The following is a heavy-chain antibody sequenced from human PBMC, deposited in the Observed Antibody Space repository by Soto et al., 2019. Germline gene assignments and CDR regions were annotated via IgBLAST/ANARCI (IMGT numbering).Heavy chain of an antibody. CDR1: GFTVSGKKY. D-gene: IGHD3-10*01. V-gene: IGHV3-53*01. J-gene: IGHJ3*02. CDR3: ATWHLREHAYDI. CDR2: LYDLDGT. Sequence: PGGSLRLSCAAFGFTVSGKKYVAWVCQAPGKGLEWVSALYDLDGTYYADSVKGRFTTSSDSSRTTVYLQMNDLRPDDTAIYSCATWHLREHAYDIWGQGTTVTVSS.